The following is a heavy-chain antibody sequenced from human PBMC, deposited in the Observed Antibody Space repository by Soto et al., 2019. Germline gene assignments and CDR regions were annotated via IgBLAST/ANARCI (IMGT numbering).Heavy chain of an antibody. V-gene: IGHV3-7*03. Sequence: GSLRLSCVASGFTFTTYWMSWVRQAPGKGLEWVANIRQDGGAQYYVDSVKGRFTISRDNAKNSVYLQMDSLRVEDTAVYYCVRGGHGSGSYLGSSWGQGILVTVSS. CDR3: VRGGHGSGSYLGSS. D-gene: IGHD3-10*01. CDR1: GFTFTTYW. CDR2: IRQDGGAQ. J-gene: IGHJ5*02.